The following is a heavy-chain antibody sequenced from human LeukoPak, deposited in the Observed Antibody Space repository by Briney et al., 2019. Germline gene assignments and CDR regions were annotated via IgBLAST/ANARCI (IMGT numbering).Heavy chain of an antibody. CDR3: AMGSSGYEYFDY. CDR2: IYYSGST. J-gene: IGHJ4*02. D-gene: IGHD3-22*01. V-gene: IGHV4-31*03. Sequence: PSETLSLTCTVSGGSISSGGYSWSWIRQHPGKGLEWIGYIYYSGSTYYNPSLKSRVTISVDTSKNQFSLKLSSVTAADTAVYYCAMGSSGYEYFDYWGQGTLVTVSS. CDR1: GGSISSGGYS.